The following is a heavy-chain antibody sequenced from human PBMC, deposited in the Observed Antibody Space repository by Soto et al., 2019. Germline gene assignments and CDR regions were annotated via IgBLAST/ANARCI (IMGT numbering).Heavy chain of an antibody. Sequence: ASVKVSCKASGYTFTSYAMHWVRQAPGQRLEWMGWINAGNGNTKYSQKFQGRVTITRDTSASTAYMELSSLRSEDTAVYYCARDKWGDYNWFDPWGQGTLVTVSS. CDR3: ARDKWGDYNWFDP. J-gene: IGHJ5*02. CDR2: INAGNGNT. CDR1: GYTFTSYA. D-gene: IGHD3-16*01. V-gene: IGHV1-3*01.